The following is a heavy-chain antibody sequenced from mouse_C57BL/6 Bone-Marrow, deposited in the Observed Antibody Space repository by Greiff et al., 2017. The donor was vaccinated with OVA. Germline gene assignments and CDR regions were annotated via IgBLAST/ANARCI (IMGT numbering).Heavy chain of an antibody. CDR1: GFTFSSYT. J-gene: IGHJ2*01. CDR2: ISGGGGNT. CDR3: ARRGREIYDGYYPGVSFDY. Sequence: EVQGVESGGGLVKPGGSLKLSCAASGFTFSSYTMSWVRQTPEKRLEWVATISGGGGNTYYPDSVKGRFTISRDNAKNTLYLQMSSLRSEDTALYYCARRGREIYDGYYPGVSFDYWGQGTTLTVSS. D-gene: IGHD2-3*01. V-gene: IGHV5-9*01.